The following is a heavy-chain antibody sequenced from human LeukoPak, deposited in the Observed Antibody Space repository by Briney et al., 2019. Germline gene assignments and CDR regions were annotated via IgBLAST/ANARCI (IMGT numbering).Heavy chain of an antibody. CDR1: GYTFTGYY. Sequence: ASVKVSCKASGYTFTGYYMRWVRQAPGQGLEWMGWINPNSGGTNYAQKFQGRVTMTRDTSISTAYMELSRLRSDDTAVYYCARVGVVVPAAMVYFDYWGQGTLVTVSS. D-gene: IGHD2-2*01. J-gene: IGHJ4*02. CDR3: ARVGVVVPAAMVYFDY. CDR2: INPNSGGT. V-gene: IGHV1-2*02.